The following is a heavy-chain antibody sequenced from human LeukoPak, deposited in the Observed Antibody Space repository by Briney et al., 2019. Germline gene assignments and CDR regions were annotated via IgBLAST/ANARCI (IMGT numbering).Heavy chain of an antibody. J-gene: IGHJ5*02. CDR1: GWSFNDYY. Sequence: SESLSLACAVYGWSFNDYYWNWIRQPPGKGLEWIGEINARGDTNYNPSLKSRVTISVDTSKKQFSLRLTSMIAADTALYYCARGQVPAARGYNWFDPWGQGTLVTVSS. V-gene: IGHV4-34*01. CDR2: INARGDT. D-gene: IGHD2-2*01. CDR3: ARGQVPAARGYNWFDP.